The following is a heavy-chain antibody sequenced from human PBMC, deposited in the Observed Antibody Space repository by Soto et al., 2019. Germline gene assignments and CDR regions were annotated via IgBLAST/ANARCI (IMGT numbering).Heavy chain of an antibody. CDR3: ARQPFDSRSLVPHALDI. J-gene: IGHJ3*02. D-gene: IGHD6-13*01. CDR2: IHAGDSDA. Sequence: VSLKISCQGSGYSFTNDWIGWVRQMPGKGLEWMGMIHAGDSDARYSSSFQGHITISADKSIGTAYLQWRSLTAADTGIYYCARQPFDSRSLVPHALDIWGQGXMVTV. CDR1: GYSFTNDW. V-gene: IGHV5-51*01.